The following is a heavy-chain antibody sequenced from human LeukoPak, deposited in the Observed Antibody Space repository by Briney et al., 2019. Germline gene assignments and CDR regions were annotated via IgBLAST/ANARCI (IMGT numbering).Heavy chain of an antibody. CDR2: IVVGSGNT. D-gene: IGHD1-26*01. Sequence: SVKVSCXASGFTFTSSAMQWVRQARGQRLGWIGWIVVGSGNTNYAQKFQERVTITRDMSTSTAYMELSSLRSEDTAVYYCAADLYIGSYLEYNWFDPWGQGTLVTVSS. CDR1: GFTFTSSA. CDR3: AADLYIGSYLEYNWFDP. V-gene: IGHV1-58*02. J-gene: IGHJ5*02.